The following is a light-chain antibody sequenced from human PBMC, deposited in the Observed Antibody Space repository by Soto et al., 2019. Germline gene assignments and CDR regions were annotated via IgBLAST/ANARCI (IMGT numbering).Light chain of an antibody. J-gene: IGLJ1*01. CDR2: GVT. CDR3: CSYAGSTTYV. Sequence: QSALTQPASVSGSPGQSITISCTGTSSDIGVFDLVSWYRQYPGKAPKLMIYGVTKRPSGVSDRFSGSKSGKTASLTISGLQAEDEADYYCCSYAGSTTYVFGSGTKVTVL. V-gene: IGLV2-23*02. CDR1: SSDIGVFDL.